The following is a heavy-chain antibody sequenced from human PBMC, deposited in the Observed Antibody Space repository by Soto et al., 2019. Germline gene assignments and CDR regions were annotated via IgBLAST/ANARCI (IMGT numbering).Heavy chain of an antibody. D-gene: IGHD2-15*01. J-gene: IGHJ1*01. CDR3: AREENCSGGTCYSEYFHR. Sequence: ASVKVSCKASGYLFTAYSMPWVRLAPGQGLEWMGVVNPSGGSTKYAQNFQGRVTMTRDTSTTTIYMELSSLRSDDPAIYYCAREENCSGGTCYSEYFHRWGQGTLVTVSS. CDR2: VNPSGGST. V-gene: IGHV1-46*01. CDR1: GYLFTAYS.